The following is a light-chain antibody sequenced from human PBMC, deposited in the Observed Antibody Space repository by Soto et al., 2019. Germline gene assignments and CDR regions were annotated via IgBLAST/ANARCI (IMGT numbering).Light chain of an antibody. CDR2: GAS. Sequence: AIQLTQSPSSLSASVGDRVTITCRASQGINSALAWYQQKPGKTPKLLIYGASSLESGVPSRFSGSRSGTDFTLTISSLQPEDFATYYCQQFNSFSISFGQGTRLGIK. V-gene: IGKV1-13*02. CDR1: QGINSA. J-gene: IGKJ5*01. CDR3: QQFNSFSIS.